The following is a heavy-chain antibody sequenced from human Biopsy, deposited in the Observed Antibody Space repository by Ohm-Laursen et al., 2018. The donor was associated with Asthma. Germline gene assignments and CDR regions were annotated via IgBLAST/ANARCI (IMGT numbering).Heavy chain of an antibody. CDR1: GYTFISYA. Sequence: SVKVSCNASGYTFISYAIHWVRQAPRQGLEWMGGLIPVLGTADYAPMFEGRVTITADESTSTAYLELTSLRFEDTAVYYCARGYSGTDRIVYYYSGMEVWGQGTTVTVSS. J-gene: IGHJ6*02. CDR3: ARGYSGTDRIVYYYSGMEV. CDR2: LIPVLGTA. V-gene: IGHV1-69*13. D-gene: IGHD5-12*01.